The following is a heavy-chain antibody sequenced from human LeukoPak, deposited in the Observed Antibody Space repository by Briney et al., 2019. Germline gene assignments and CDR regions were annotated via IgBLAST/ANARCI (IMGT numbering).Heavy chain of an antibody. Sequence: PSETLSLTCTVSGGSISSTNYYWGWSRQPPGKGLEWIGSIYHSGSTYYNPSLKSRVTISVDTSKNQFSLKLSSVTAADTAVYFCARYNLWDLPSVGYWGQGTLVTVSS. V-gene: IGHV4-39*01. CDR3: ARYNLWDLPSVGY. CDR1: GGSISSTNYY. J-gene: IGHJ4*02. CDR2: IYHSGST. D-gene: IGHD1-26*01.